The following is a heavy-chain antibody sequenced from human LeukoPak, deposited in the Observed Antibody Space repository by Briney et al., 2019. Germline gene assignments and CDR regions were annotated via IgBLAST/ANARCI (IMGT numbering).Heavy chain of an antibody. J-gene: IGHJ3*02. CDR3: ARPYSSSWFGAFDI. CDR2: IKEDGREK. V-gene: IGHV3-7*03. CDR1: GFTFRSYW. Sequence: GGSLRLSCAASGFTFRSYWMSWVRQAPGKGLEWVANIKEDGREKYHVESVKGRFTISRDNAKNSLYLQMNSLRAEDTAMYYCARPYSSSWFGAFDIWGRGTMVIVSS. D-gene: IGHD6-13*01.